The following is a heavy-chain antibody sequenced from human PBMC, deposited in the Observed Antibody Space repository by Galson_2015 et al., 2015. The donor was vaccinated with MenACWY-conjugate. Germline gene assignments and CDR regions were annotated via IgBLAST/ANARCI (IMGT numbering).Heavy chain of an antibody. Sequence: SLRLSCAASGFSFSSYAMSWVRQAPGKGLEWVSTISSNGGSTYYPDSVKGRFTVSRENSKNTLYLQMSSLRAGDTALYYCAKSKYGTSSPFDFWGQGTLVTVSS. CDR2: ISSNGGST. J-gene: IGHJ4*02. CDR3: AKSKYGTSSPFDF. CDR1: GFSFSSYA. D-gene: IGHD6-6*01. V-gene: IGHV3-23*01.